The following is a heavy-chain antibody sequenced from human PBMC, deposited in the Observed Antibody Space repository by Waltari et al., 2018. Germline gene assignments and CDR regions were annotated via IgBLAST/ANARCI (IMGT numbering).Heavy chain of an antibody. CDR3: ASRPSGGAALDY. CDR2: IHSDGST. CDR1: AFTVHGKY. D-gene: IGHD3-10*01. J-gene: IGHJ4*02. V-gene: IGHV3-53*01. Sequence: EVQLVESGGGLIQPGGSLRLSCAASAFTVHGKYMSLVRQAPGKGLECGSIIHSDGSTYYAESVKGRFTISRDTSQNTLYLQMNSLRVEDTAVYYCASRPSGGAALDYWGQGTLVTVSS.